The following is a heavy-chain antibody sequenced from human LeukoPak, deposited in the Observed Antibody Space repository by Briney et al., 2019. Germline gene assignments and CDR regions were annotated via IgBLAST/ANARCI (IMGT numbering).Heavy chain of an antibody. V-gene: IGHV1-2*06. Sequence: ASVKVSCKASGYTFTGYDMHWVRQAPGQGLEWMGRINPNSGGTNYAQKFQGRVTMTRDASISTAYMELSRLRSDDTAVYYCARASYYYDSSGYSYYFDYWGQGTLVTVSS. J-gene: IGHJ4*02. CDR2: INPNSGGT. CDR3: ARASYYYDSSGYSYYFDY. CDR1: GYTFTGYD. D-gene: IGHD3-22*01.